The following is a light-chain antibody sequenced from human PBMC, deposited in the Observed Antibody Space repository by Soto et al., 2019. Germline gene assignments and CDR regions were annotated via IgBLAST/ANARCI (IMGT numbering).Light chain of an antibody. V-gene: IGKV1-5*03. J-gene: IGKJ1*01. Sequence: DIQMTQSPSTLSASVGGRVTITCRASQSISSWLAWYQQRPGKAPKVLIYKASSLESGVPSRLSGSGSGTEFTLTISSLQPDDFGTYYCQQYNSYPWTFGQGTKVDIK. CDR1: QSISSW. CDR3: QQYNSYPWT. CDR2: KAS.